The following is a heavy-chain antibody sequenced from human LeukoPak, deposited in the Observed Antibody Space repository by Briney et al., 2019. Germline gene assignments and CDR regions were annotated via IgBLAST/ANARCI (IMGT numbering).Heavy chain of an antibody. V-gene: IGHV3-72*01. CDR3: ASIRGTFGY. Sequence: GGSLRLSCAASGFTFSDHFLDWVRQASGKGLEWVGRTRNKANSYITEYATSVAGRFTISRDDSKNSLYLQMSSLKTDDTAMYYCASIRGTFGYWGQGTLVTVSS. D-gene: IGHD1-26*01. CDR1: GFTFSDHF. CDR2: TRNKANSYIT. J-gene: IGHJ4*02.